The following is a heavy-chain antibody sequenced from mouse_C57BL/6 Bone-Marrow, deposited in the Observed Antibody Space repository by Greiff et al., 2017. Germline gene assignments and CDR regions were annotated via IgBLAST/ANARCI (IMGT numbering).Heavy chain of an antibody. J-gene: IGHJ2*01. CDR2: IYPGDGDT. CDR1: GYAFSSSW. Sequence: VKLQESGPELVKPGASVKISCKASGYAFSSSWMNWVKQRPGKGLEWIGRIYPGDGDTNYNGKFKGKATLTADKSSSTAYMQLSSLTSEDSAVYFCARLRLRPYYFDYWGQGTTLTVSS. D-gene: IGHD1-2*01. CDR3: ARLRLRPYYFDY. V-gene: IGHV1-82*01.